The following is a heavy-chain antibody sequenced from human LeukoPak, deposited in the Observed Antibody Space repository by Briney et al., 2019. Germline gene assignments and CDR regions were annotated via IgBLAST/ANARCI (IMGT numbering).Heavy chain of an antibody. D-gene: IGHD3-10*01. Sequence: PSETLSLTCTVSGVSISGYYWNWIRQPPGKGLEWIGYIYYSGSTNYNPSLKSRVAISVDTSKNQFSLKLSSVTAADTAVYYCARVGRGSDFDYWGQGTLVTVSS. CDR1: GVSISGYY. J-gene: IGHJ4*02. CDR2: IYYSGST. V-gene: IGHV4-59*01. CDR3: ARVGRGSDFDY.